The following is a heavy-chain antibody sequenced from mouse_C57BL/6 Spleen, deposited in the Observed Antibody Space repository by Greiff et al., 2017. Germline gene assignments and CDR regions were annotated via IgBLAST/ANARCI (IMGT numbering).Heavy chain of an antibody. J-gene: IGHJ4*01. CDR1: GYTFTDYN. V-gene: IGHV1-18*01. CDR2: INPNNGGT. CDR3: AKGPSAIGYDYDVGYYAMDY. D-gene: IGHD2-4*01. Sequence: EVQLQQSGPELVKPGASVKIPCKASGYTFTDYNMDWVKQSHGKSLEWIGDINPNNGGTIYNQKFKGKATLTVDKSSSTAYMELRSLTSEDTAVYYCAKGPSAIGYDYDVGYYAMDYWGQGTSVTVSS.